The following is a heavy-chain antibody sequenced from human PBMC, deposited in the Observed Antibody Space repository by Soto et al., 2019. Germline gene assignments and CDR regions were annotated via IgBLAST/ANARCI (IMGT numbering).Heavy chain of an antibody. CDR1: GFTFSGFG. Sequence: QVQLVESGGGVVQPGTSLRLSCEASGFTFSGFGMHWVRQAPGKGLEWVAVIWYDGSKKYYADCVKGRFTISRDNSKNALYLQMNSLRAEDMAVYYCARGGGGSYGGNSAHFDIWGQGTLVTVSS. J-gene: IGHJ3*02. CDR2: IWYDGSKK. D-gene: IGHD4-17*01. CDR3: ARGGGGSYGGNSAHFDI. V-gene: IGHV3-33*01.